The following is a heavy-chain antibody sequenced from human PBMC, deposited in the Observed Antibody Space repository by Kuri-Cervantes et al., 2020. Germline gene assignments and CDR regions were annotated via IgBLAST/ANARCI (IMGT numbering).Heavy chain of an antibody. CDR2: IYSGGST. CDR3: ARVWSRKTPIAAAGTTIYYYGMDV. Sequence: GGSLRLSCAAPGFTFSSYAMSWVRQAPGKGLEWVSVIYSGGSTYYADSVKGRFTISRDNSKNTLYLQMNSLRAEDTAVYYCARVWSRKTPIAAAGTTIYYYGMDVWGQGTTVTVSS. CDR1: GFTFSSYA. V-gene: IGHV3-53*01. D-gene: IGHD6-13*01. J-gene: IGHJ6*02.